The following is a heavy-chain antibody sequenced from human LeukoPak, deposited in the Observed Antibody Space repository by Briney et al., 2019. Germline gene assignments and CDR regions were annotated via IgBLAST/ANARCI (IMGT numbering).Heavy chain of an antibody. CDR3: AREGNYGSGRGMDV. Sequence: SETLSLTCTVSGGSISGYYWSWIRQPPGKRLEWIGYIYYSGSTNYNPSLRSRLTMSADTSKNQLSLTVSSVTAADTAVYYCAREGNYGSGRGMDVWGQGTTVTGSS. CDR1: GGSISGYY. V-gene: IGHV4-59*01. D-gene: IGHD3-10*01. CDR2: IYYSGST. J-gene: IGHJ6*02.